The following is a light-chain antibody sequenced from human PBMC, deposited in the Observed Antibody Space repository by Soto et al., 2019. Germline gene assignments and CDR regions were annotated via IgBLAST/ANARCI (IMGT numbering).Light chain of an antibody. J-gene: IGKJ4*01. CDR3: QQYGSSPPLT. CDR2: GAS. V-gene: IGKV3-20*01. CDR1: QSVSSSY. Sequence: EIVLTQSPGTLSLSPGERATLSCRASQSVSSSYLAWYQQIPGQAPRLLIYGASKRATGIPDRFSGSGSGTVFTLTISRMEPEDFAVYYCQQYGSSPPLTFGGGTKVETK.